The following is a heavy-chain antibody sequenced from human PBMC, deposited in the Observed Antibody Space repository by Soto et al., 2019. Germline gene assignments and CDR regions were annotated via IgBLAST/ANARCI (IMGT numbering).Heavy chain of an antibody. J-gene: IGHJ3*02. CDR2: ISSSSSYI. CDR1: GFTFSSYS. V-gene: IGHV3-21*01. D-gene: IGHD3-9*01. CDR3: AREGSYYDILTGYYNYAFDI. Sequence: EVQLVESGGGLVKPGGSLRLSCAASGFTFSSYSMNWVRQAPGKGLEWVSSISSSSSYIYYADSVKGRFTISRDNAKNSLYLQMNSLRAEDTAVYYCAREGSYYDILTGYYNYAFDIWGQGTMVTVSS.